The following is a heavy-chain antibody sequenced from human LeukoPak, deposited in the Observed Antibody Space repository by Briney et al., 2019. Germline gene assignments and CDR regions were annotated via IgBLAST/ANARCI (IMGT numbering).Heavy chain of an antibody. D-gene: IGHD2-2*01. CDR1: GFTFSSYA. CDR2: ISGSGGST. J-gene: IGHJ6*02. V-gene: IGHV3-23*01. Sequence: PGGSLRLSCAASGFTFSSYAMSWVRQAPGKGLEWVSAISGSGGSTYYADSVKGRFTISRDNSKNTPYLQMNSLRAEDTAVYYCAKDPLRCSSTSCPGYYYYGMDVWGQGTTVTVSS. CDR3: AKDPLRCSSTSCPGYYYYGMDV.